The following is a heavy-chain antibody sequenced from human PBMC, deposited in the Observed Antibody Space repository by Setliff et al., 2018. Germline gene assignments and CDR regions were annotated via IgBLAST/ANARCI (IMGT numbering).Heavy chain of an antibody. CDR2: TYCSGDT. V-gene: IGHV4-59*04. D-gene: IGHD3-10*01. Sequence: GSLRLSCAASGDSMNDNHWTWIRQPPGKGLEWIGSTYCSGDTSYNPSPKSRVTMSVDMSRNQFSLKLSSVTAADTAVYSCARHVGIRGRGYNYYYYYMDVWGKGTTVTVS. CDR3: ARHVGIRGRGYNYYYYYMDV. J-gene: IGHJ6*03. CDR1: GDSMNDNH.